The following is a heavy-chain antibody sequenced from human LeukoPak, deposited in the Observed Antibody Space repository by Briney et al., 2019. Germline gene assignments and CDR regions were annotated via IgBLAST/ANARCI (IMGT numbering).Heavy chain of an antibody. CDR3: AKDLTSVAGTNWFDS. J-gene: IGHJ5*01. V-gene: IGHV3-23*01. Sequence: GGSLRLSCAASGFTFSSYAMSWVRQAPGKGLEWVSAISGSGGSTYYADSVKGRYTISRDNSKNTLYLQMNSLRAEDTAVYYCAKDLTSVAGTNWFDSWGQGTLVTVSS. CDR1: GFTFSSYA. CDR2: ISGSGGST. D-gene: IGHD6-19*01.